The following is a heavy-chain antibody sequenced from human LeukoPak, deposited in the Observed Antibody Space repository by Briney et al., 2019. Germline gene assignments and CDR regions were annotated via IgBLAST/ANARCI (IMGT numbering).Heavy chain of an antibody. D-gene: IGHD5-18*01. CDR3: ARDGIQLWYDR. Sequence: SETLSLTCTVSGGSISSSSYYWGWIRQPPGKGLEWIGSIYYSGSTYYNPSLKSRVTISVDTSKNQFSLKLSSVTAADTAVYYCARDGIQLWYDRWGQGTLVTVSS. CDR2: IYYSGST. J-gene: IGHJ5*02. V-gene: IGHV4-39*07. CDR1: GGSISSSSYY.